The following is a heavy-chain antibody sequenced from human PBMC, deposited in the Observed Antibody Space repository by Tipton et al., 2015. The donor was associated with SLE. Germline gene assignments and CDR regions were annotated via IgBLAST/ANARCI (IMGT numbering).Heavy chain of an antibody. V-gene: IGHV4-34*01. CDR2: INQSGST. CDR3: ARGPFQRWPPGAY. CDR1: GGPFSGHY. J-gene: IGHJ4*02. D-gene: IGHD6-19*01. Sequence: TLSLPCAVYGGPFSGHYWSWIRPPPGKGLEWIGEINQSGSTNYNPSLKSRLIMSVDASKNQFSLMLNSLTAADTAVYYCARGPFQRWPPGAYWGQGTLVTVSS.